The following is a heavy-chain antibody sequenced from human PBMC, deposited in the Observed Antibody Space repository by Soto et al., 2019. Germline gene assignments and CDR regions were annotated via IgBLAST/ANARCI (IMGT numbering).Heavy chain of an antibody. CDR1: GFTFSSYS. V-gene: IGHV3-21*01. D-gene: IGHD3-3*01. Sequence: EVQLVESGGGLVKPGGSLRLSCAASGFTFSSYSMNWVRQAPGKGLEWVSSISSSSSYIYYADSVKGRFTISRDNAKNSLYLQMNSLRAEDTAVYYCAREGKIFGVVYHFASWGQGTLVTVSS. J-gene: IGHJ5*01. CDR2: ISSSSSYI. CDR3: AREGKIFGVVYHFAS.